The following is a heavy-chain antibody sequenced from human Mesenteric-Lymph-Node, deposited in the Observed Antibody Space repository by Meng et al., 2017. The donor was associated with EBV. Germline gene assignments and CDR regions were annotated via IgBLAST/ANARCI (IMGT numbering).Heavy chain of an antibody. CDR2: IIPMFGTS. CDR1: GCRFPPYT. CDR3: ASVWGGYSFGLSDY. D-gene: IGHD5-18*01. V-gene: IGHV1-69*01. J-gene: IGHJ4*02. Sequence: QVPLVLCGAKVQEPGGSVKVSCKVSGCRFPPYTITWVRQAPGQGLEWMGRIIPMFGTSIYAQNFQGRVTITADESTNTAYMELSSLRSDDTAVYYCASVWGGYSFGLSDYWGQGTLVTVSS.